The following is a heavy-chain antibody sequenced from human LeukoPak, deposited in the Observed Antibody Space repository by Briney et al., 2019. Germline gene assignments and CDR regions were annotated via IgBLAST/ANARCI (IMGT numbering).Heavy chain of an antibody. D-gene: IGHD1-26*01. Sequence: ASVKVSCKASGYTFTSCGISWVRQAPGQGLEWMGWISAYNGNTNYAQKLQGRVTMTTDTSTSTAYMELRSLRSDDTAVYYCARDPVGAIHYYYYYGMDVWGQGTTVTVSS. CDR1: GYTFTSCG. CDR3: ARDPVGAIHYYYYYGMDV. J-gene: IGHJ6*02. V-gene: IGHV1-18*01. CDR2: ISAYNGNT.